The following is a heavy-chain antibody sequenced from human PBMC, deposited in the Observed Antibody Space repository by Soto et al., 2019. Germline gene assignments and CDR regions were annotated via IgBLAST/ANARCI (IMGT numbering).Heavy chain of an antibody. D-gene: IGHD5-18*01. CDR3: VRERSGYSYADS. J-gene: IGHJ4*02. V-gene: IGHV3-23*01. Sequence: WGSLRLSCAASGFTFISYAIIFFRHAPCKWLEWVSAIRGSGANTYYADSVKGRFTISRDNSKNTLYLQMNSLRAEDSAMYYCVRERSGYSYADSWGQGTLVTVSS. CDR1: GFTFISYA. CDR2: IRGSGANT.